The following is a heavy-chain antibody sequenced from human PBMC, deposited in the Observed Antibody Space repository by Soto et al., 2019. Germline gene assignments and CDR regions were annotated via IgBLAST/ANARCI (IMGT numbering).Heavy chain of an antibody. Sequence: QAGGSLILSCAASGFTVSSNYMSWVRQAPGKGLEWVSVIYSGGSTYYADSVKGRFTISRDNSKNTLYLQMNSLRAEDTAVYYCARDLSIAARDAFDIWGQGTMVTVSS. CDR2: IYSGGST. D-gene: IGHD6-6*01. V-gene: IGHV3-53*01. CDR1: GFTVSSNY. J-gene: IGHJ3*02. CDR3: ARDLSIAARDAFDI.